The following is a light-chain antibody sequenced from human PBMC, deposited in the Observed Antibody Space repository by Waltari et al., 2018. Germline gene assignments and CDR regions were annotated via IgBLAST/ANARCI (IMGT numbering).Light chain of an antibody. V-gene: IGLV3-10*01. CDR2: EDT. CDR3: YSGDDSGNQEV. Sequence: SYELTQPPSVSVSPGQTARLTCSGDAFPKKYVYWYQPKSAQAPVLAIYEDTERPSGIPERFSGSSSGTMATLTISGAQVEDEADYYCYSGDDSGNQEVFGGGTKLTVL. J-gene: IGLJ2*01. CDR1: AFPKKY.